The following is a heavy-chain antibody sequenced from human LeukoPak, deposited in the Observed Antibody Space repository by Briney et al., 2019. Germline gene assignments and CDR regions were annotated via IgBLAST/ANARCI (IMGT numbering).Heavy chain of an antibody. CDR3: AREPPSMRGYYYGMDV. CDR2: IGTAGDT. J-gene: IGHJ6*02. Sequence: GGSLRLSCAASGFTFSSYDMHWVRQATGKGLEWVSAIGTAGDTYYPGSVKGRFTISRGNAKNSLYLQMNSLRAGDTAVYYCAREPPSMRGYYYGMDVWGQGTTVTVSS. D-gene: IGHD2-2*01. CDR1: GFTFSSYD. V-gene: IGHV3-13*01.